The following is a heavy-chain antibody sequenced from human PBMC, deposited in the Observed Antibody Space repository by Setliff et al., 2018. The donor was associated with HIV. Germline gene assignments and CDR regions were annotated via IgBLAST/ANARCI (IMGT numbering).Heavy chain of an antibody. Sequence: ASVKVSCKASGYTFTSYGISWVRQAPGQGLEWMGIINPSGGSTSYAQKFQGRVTMTRDTSASTAYMELSSLRSEDMAVYYCARGVLYGLSEYWGTGSLVTVSS. V-gene: IGHV1-46*01. CDR2: INPSGGST. CDR1: GYTFTSYG. D-gene: IGHD3-10*01. J-gene: IGHJ4*02. CDR3: ARGVLYGLSEY.